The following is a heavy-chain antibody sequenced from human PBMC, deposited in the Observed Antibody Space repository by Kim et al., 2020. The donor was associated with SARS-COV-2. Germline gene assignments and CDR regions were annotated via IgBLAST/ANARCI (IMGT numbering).Heavy chain of an antibody. J-gene: IGHJ4*02. D-gene: IGHD6-13*01. Sequence: FQGRVTLTADESTSTAYMELSSLRSEDTAVYYCARTPSPGIAAAGTAFDYWGQGTLVTVSS. CDR3: ARTPSPGIAAAGTAFDY. V-gene: IGHV1-69*01.